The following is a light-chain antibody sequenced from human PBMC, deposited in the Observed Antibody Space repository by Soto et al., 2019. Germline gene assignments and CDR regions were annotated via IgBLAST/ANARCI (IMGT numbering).Light chain of an antibody. J-gene: IGKJ5*01. V-gene: IGKV1-39*01. CDR2: GTS. CDR1: QAINTY. Sequence: DIQMTQSPSFLSASVGDRVTISCRASQAINTYLNWYQQKPGKAPKLLIYGTSDSQNGVPSRFSGGGSGTDFTLTISSLQPEDFATYYCQQSYSTLLITFGQGTRLEV. CDR3: QQSYSTLLIT.